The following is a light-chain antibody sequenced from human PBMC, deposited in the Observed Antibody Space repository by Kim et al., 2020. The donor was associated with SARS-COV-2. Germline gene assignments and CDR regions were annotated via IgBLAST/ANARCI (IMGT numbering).Light chain of an antibody. CDR2: GAS. CDR1: QSVYSN. Sequence: EIVMTQSPATLSVSPGERATLSCRASQSVYSNLAWYQQKPGQAPRLLIYGASTRATGIPARFSGSGSGTEFTLTISSLQSEDFAVYYCKQYNNWPLTFGGGTKVDIK. J-gene: IGKJ4*01. CDR3: KQYNNWPLT. V-gene: IGKV3-15*01.